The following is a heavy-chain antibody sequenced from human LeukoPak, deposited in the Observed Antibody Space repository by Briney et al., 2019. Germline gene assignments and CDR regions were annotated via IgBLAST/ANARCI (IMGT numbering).Heavy chain of an antibody. V-gene: IGHV1-46*01. Sequence: GASVKVSCKASGYTFTSYYMHWVRQAPGQGLEWMGIINPSGGSTSYAQKFQGRVTMTRDMSTSTVYMELSSLRSEDTAVYYCAREGTLSYYDSSGSIHNWFDPWGQGTLVTVSS. CDR2: INPSGGST. J-gene: IGHJ5*02. D-gene: IGHD3-22*01. CDR1: GYTFTSYY. CDR3: AREGTLSYYDSSGSIHNWFDP.